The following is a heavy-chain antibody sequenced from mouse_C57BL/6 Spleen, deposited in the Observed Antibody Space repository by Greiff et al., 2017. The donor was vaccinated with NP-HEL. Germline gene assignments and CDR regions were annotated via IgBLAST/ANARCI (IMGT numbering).Heavy chain of an antibody. CDR1: GYTFTSYW. Sequence: VQLQQPGAELVMPGASVKLSCKASGYTFTSYWMHWVKQRPGQGLEWIGEIDPSDSYTNYNQKFKGKSTLTVDKSSSTAYMQLSSLTSEDSAVYYCALDSSFYVNYAMDYWGQGTSVTVSS. D-gene: IGHD3-2*02. CDR3: ALDSSFYVNYAMDY. V-gene: IGHV1-69*01. J-gene: IGHJ4*01. CDR2: IDPSDSYT.